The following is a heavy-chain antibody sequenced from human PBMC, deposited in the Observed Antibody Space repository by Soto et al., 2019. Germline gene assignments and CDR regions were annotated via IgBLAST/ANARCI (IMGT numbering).Heavy chain of an antibody. CDR3: ARVFITLGIRLPPRWFDS. Sequence: SETLSLTCTVSGGSISSSSYYWGWIRQPPGKGLEWIGSIYYSGSTYYNPSLKSRVTISVDTSKNQFSLKLSSVTAADTAVYYCARVFITLGIRLPPRWFDSRCQGILVT. V-gene: IGHV4-39*01. J-gene: IGHJ5*01. CDR2: IYYSGST. D-gene: IGHD3-16*01. CDR1: GGSISSSSYY.